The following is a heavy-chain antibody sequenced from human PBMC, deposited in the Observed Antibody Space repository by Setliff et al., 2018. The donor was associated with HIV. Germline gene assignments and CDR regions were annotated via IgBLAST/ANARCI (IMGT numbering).Heavy chain of an antibody. Sequence: SVKVSCKASGDTLSIHPISWVRQAPGRGLDWMGGIIPAFGTPNYAQKFQGRVTITTDESRSTAYMELSSLSSEDTAVFYCARVGHSSSYHYYGMDVWGQGTTVTVSS. CDR1: GDTLSIHP. CDR2: IIPAFGTP. CDR3: ARVGHSSSYHYYGMDV. J-gene: IGHJ6*02. V-gene: IGHV1-69*05. D-gene: IGHD6-13*01.